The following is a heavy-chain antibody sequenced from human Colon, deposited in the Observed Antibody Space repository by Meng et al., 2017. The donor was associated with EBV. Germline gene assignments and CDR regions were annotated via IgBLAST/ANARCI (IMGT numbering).Heavy chain of an antibody. CDR3: ARHTFSGNPGGIDS. D-gene: IGHD4-23*01. Sequence: QPQRRESGLGLVKPSETLSLTCTVSGGPISRTGTCGGWIRQPPGKGLEWIGSQCHADDTYYNPSLMGRVTISVDTSKNQVSLKLTSVTAADTSIYYCARHTFSGNPGGIDSWGQGILVTVSS. CDR1: GGPISRTGTC. J-gene: IGHJ4*02. V-gene: IGHV4-39*01. CDR2: QCHADDT.